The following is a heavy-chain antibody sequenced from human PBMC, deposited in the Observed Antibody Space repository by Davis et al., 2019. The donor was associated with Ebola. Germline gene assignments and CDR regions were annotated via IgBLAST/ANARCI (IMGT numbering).Heavy chain of an antibody. CDR2: ISAYNGHT. CDR1: NYTFTSYG. J-gene: IGHJ4*02. CDR3: ARGRNGGWDFDY. D-gene: IGHD6-19*01. Sequence: ASVKVSCKTSNYTFTSYGLSWVRQAPGQGLEWMGWISAYNGHTNYAHSLQGRLTLTTDTSRSTAYMELRSLTSDDTAEYFCARGRNGGWDFDYWGQGTLVTVSS. V-gene: IGHV1-18*01.